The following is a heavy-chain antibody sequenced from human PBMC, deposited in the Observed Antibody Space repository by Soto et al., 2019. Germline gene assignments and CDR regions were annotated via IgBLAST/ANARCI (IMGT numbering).Heavy chain of an antibody. Sequence: GGSLRLSCAASGFTFSNAWMNWVRQAPGKGLEWVGRIKSKTEGGTTDYAAPVKGRFTISRDDSKNTMYLQMNSLRTEDTAVYYCTTVYYYDSRGPPRGGQGTLVTVSS. D-gene: IGHD3-22*01. CDR3: TTVYYYDSRGPPR. CDR2: IKSKTEGGTT. CDR1: GFTFSNAW. V-gene: IGHV3-15*07. J-gene: IGHJ4*02.